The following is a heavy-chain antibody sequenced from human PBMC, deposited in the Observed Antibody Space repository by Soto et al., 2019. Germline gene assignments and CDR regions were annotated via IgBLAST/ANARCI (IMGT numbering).Heavy chain of an antibody. CDR2: ISYDGSNK. V-gene: IGHV3-30*18. J-gene: IGHJ4*02. D-gene: IGHD3-10*01. CDR3: AKSLRPRGGFDY. CDR1: GFTFSSYG. Sequence: GGSLRLSCAASGFTFSSYGMHWVRQAPGKGLEWVAVISYDGSNKYYADSVKGRFTISRDNSKNTLYLQMNSLRAEDTAVYYCAKSLRPRGGFDYWGQGTLVTV.